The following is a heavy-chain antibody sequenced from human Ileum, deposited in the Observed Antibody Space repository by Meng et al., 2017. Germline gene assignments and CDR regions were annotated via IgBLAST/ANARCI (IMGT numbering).Heavy chain of an antibody. CDR1: GFTFSSYS. CDR2: ISSSSSYI. CDR3: ARDSGWLQFLSAFDI. D-gene: IGHD5-24*01. J-gene: IGHJ3*02. V-gene: IGHV3-21*01. Sequence: GESLKISCAASGFTFSSYSMNWVRQAPGKGLEWVSSISSSSSYIYYADSVKGRFTISRDNAKNSLYLQMNSLRAEDTAVYYCARDSGWLQFLSAFDIWGQGTMVTVSS.